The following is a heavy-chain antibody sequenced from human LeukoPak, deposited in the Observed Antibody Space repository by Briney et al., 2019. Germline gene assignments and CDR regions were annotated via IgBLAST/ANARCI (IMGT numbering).Heavy chain of an antibody. CDR3: ARQVEPYDSSGHDY. CDR1: GGSISSSSYY. D-gene: IGHD3-22*01. J-gene: IGHJ4*02. V-gene: IGHV4-39*01. CDR2: IYYSGST. Sequence: PSETLSLTCTVSGGSISSSSYYWGWIRQPPGKGLEWIGSIYYSGSTYYNPSLKSRVTISVDTSKNQFSLKLSSVTAADTAVYYCARQVEPYDSSGHDYWGQGTLVTVSS.